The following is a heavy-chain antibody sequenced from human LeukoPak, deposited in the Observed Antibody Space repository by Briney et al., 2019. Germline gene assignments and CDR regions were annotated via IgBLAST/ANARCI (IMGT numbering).Heavy chain of an antibody. Sequence: GGSLRLSCAVSGFTFSSYWTSWVRQAPGKELEWVANIKEDGTEKYYQDSVKGRFTISRDNAKNSLYLQMNSLRAEDTAVYYCAREVVLSTSAWFEYWGQGTLVTVSS. CDR3: AREVVLSTSAWFEY. V-gene: IGHV3-7*01. CDR2: IKEDGTEK. J-gene: IGHJ4*02. D-gene: IGHD3-22*01. CDR1: GFTFSSYW.